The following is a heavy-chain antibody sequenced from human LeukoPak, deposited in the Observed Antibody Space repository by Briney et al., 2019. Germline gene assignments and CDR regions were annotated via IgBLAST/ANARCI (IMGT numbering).Heavy chain of an antibody. CDR3: ARARGGLSRYSNYYFDY. CDR1: GGSISSSSYY. V-gene: IGHV4-39*07. D-gene: IGHD4-11*01. CDR2: IYYSGST. Sequence: SETLSLTCTVSGGSISSSSYYWGWIRQPPGKGLEWIGSIYYSGSTYYNPSLKSRVTISVDTSKNQFSLKLSSVTAADTAVYYCARARGGLSRYSNYYFDYWGQGTLVTVSS. J-gene: IGHJ4*02.